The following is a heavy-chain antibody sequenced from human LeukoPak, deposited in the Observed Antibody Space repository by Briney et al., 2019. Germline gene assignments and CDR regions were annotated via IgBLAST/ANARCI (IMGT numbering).Heavy chain of an antibody. CDR3: ARVALDYYYYGMDV. CDR1: GYTFTSNH. Sequence: ASVKISCKASGYTFTSNHIHWVRQAPGQGLEWMGWISAYNGNTNYAQKLQGRVTMTTDTSTSTAYMELRSLRSDDTAVYYCARVALDYYYYGMDVWGQGTTVTVSS. CDR2: ISAYNGNT. V-gene: IGHV1-18*04. J-gene: IGHJ6*02.